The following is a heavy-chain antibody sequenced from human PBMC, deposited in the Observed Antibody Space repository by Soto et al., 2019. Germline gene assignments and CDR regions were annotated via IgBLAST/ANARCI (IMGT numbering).Heavy chain of an antibody. J-gene: IGHJ4*02. Sequence: PGECLKISCKGSGYSFAGYWITWVRQKPGKGLEWMGRIDPSDSQTYYSPSFRGHVTISVTKSITTVFLQWSSLRASDTAMYYCARQIYDSDTGPTFQYYFDSWGQGTPVTVSS. D-gene: IGHD3-22*01. CDR2: IDPSDSQT. CDR1: GYSFAGYW. CDR3: ARQIYDSDTGPTFQYYFDS. V-gene: IGHV5-10-1*01.